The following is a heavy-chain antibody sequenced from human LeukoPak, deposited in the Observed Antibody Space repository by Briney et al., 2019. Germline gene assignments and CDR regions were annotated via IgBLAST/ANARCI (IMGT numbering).Heavy chain of an antibody. CDR3: ARDRYYYGSGSYSSTGGLRNWFDP. CDR1: GYTFTRYY. J-gene: IGHJ5*02. D-gene: IGHD3-10*01. CDR2: INPNSGGT. V-gene: IGHV1-2*02. Sequence: GASVKVSCKASGYTFTRYYMHWVRQAPGQGLEWMGWINPNSGGTNYAQKFQGRVTMTRDTSISTAYMELSRLRSDDTAVYYCARDRYYYGSGSYSSTGGLRNWFDPWGQGTLVTVSS.